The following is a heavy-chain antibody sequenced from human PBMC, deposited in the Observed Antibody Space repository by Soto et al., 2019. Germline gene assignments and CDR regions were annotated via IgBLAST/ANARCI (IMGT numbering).Heavy chain of an antibody. CDR1: GFTFSNYA. Sequence: EVQLLESGGGLVQPGRSLRLSCAASGFTFSNYAMSCVRQAPGQGLDWVSAISGSGGTTYYADSVKGRFTISRDNSKNTLFLQMNSLRAEDAAVYYCAKFFVETGSNSGWPWSFHYWGQGTLVTVSS. CDR3: AKFFVETGSNSGWPWSFHY. V-gene: IGHV3-23*01. J-gene: IGHJ4*02. CDR2: ISGSGGTT. D-gene: IGHD6-25*01.